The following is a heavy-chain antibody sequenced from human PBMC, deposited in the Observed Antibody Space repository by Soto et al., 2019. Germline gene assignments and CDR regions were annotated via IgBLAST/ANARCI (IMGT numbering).Heavy chain of an antibody. CDR1: GFTFSTYS. CDR3: VRPYHYDSSGYYPYDAFDI. J-gene: IGHJ3*02. V-gene: IGHV3-21*01. CDR2: ISSSSSYI. D-gene: IGHD3-22*01. Sequence: GGSLRLSCAASGFTFSTYSMNWVRQAPGKGLEWVSFISSSSSYIYYADSVKGRFTISRDNAKNSLFLQMNSLRAEDTAVYYCVRPYHYDSSGYYPYDAFDIWGLGTMVTVSS.